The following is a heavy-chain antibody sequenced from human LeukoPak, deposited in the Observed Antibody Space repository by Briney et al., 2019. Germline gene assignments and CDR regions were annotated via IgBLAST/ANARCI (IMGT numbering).Heavy chain of an antibody. D-gene: IGHD3-10*02. V-gene: IGHV3-7*01. J-gene: IGHJ6*04. CDR2: IKQDGSEK. CDR1: GFIFRTYG. Sequence: PGGSLRLSCAASGFIFRTYGMHWVRQAPGKGLEWVANIKQDGSEKYFVDSVKGRFTISRDNAKNSLYLQMNSLRAEDTAVYYCAELGITMIGGVWGKGTTVTISS. CDR3: AELGITMIGGV.